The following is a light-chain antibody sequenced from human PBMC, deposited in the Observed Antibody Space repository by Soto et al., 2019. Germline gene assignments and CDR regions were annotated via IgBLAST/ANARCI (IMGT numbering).Light chain of an antibody. V-gene: IGKV3-11*01. CDR2: DAS. CDR1: QSVSSY. CDR3: QQRSNWPT. J-gene: IGKJ3*01. Sequence: EIVLTQSPATLSLSPGERATLSCRASQSVSSYLAWYQQKPGQAPRLLIYDASNRATGIPARFSSSGSGTDFTLTISSLEPEDFAAYYCQQRSNWPTFGPGTKVDIK.